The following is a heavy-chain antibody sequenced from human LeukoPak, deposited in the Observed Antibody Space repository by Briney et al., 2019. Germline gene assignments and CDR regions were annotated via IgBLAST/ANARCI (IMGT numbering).Heavy chain of an antibody. CDR1: GFTFSSYA. V-gene: IGHV3-23*01. Sequence: GGSLRLSCAASGFTFSSYAMSWVRQAPGKGLQWVSTITGTTRYADSVRGRFTISRDNSKNILYLQMNSLSTEDTAIYYCAKAFREYGSSTYSSFDIWGQGTMVTVSS. D-gene: IGHD6-13*01. CDR3: AKAFREYGSSTYSSFDI. J-gene: IGHJ3*02. CDR2: ITGTT.